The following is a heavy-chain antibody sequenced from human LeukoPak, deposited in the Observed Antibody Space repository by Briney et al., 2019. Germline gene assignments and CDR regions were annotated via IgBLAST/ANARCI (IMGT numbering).Heavy chain of an antibody. J-gene: IGHJ4*02. CDR1: GFAFASYA. V-gene: IGHV3-23*01. Sequence: PGVSLRLSCAASGFAFASYAMGWVRQSPGKRLEWVSGITGSGENTYYAGSVKGRFTISRDNSKNTLYLQMNILRPEDTAVYYCAKSLVSGGSCYSCFDYWGQGTLVTVSS. CDR2: ITGSGENT. D-gene: IGHD2-15*01. CDR3: AKSLVSGGSCYSCFDY.